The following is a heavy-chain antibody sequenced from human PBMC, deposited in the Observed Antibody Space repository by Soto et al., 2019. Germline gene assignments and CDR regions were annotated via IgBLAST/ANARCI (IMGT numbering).Heavy chain of an antibody. CDR2: IYYSGST. Sequence: SESLSLTCTVSGGSISSYYWSWIRQPPGKGLEWIGYIYYSGSTNYNPSLKSRVTISVDTSKNQFSLKLSSVTAADTAVYYCARLYSSSLSNWFDPWGRGTLVTVSS. CDR3: ARLYSSSLSNWFDP. CDR1: GGSISSYY. V-gene: IGHV4-59*08. J-gene: IGHJ5*02. D-gene: IGHD6-6*01.